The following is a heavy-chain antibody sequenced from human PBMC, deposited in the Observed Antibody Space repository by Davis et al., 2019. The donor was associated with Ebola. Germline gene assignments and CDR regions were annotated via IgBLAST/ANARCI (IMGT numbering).Heavy chain of an antibody. CDR1: GYSFTSYW. Sequence: GESLKISCKGSGYSFTSYWISWVRQMPGKGLEWMGRIDPSDSYTKYSPSFQGHVTISADKSISTAYLQWSSLKASDTAMYFCASRIQGKYCSSSSCYWAFDIWGQGTMVTVSS. CDR2: IDPSDSYT. D-gene: IGHD2-2*01. V-gene: IGHV5-10-1*01. J-gene: IGHJ3*02. CDR3: ASRIQGKYCSSSSCYWAFDI.